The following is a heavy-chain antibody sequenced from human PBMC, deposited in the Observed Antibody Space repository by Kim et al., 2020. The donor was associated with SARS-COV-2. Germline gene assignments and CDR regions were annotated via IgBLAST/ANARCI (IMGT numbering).Heavy chain of an antibody. D-gene: IGHD4-4*01. J-gene: IGHJ4*02. CDR3: ARDHVNYATSYGLLDY. V-gene: IGHV1-69*13. Sequence: SVKVSCKASGGTFSSYAISWVRQAPGQGLEWMGGIIPIFGTANYAQKFQGRVTITADESTSTAYMELSSLRSEDTAVYYCARDHVNYATSYGLLDYWGQGTLVTVSS. CDR1: GGTFSSYA. CDR2: IIPIFGTA.